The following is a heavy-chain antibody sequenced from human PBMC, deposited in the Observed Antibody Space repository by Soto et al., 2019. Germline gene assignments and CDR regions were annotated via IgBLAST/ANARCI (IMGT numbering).Heavy chain of an antibody. CDR1: GGSISSSSYY. D-gene: IGHD2-15*01. CDR2: IYYSGST. Sequence: SETLSLTCTVSGGSISSSSYYWGWIRQPPGKGLEWIGSIYYSGSTYYNPSLKSRVTISVDTSKNQFSLKLSSVTAADTAVYYCARHDRNIYCSCYFDYRRQVTLVTVCS. V-gene: IGHV4-39*01. J-gene: IGHJ4*02. CDR3: ARHDRNIYCSCYFDY.